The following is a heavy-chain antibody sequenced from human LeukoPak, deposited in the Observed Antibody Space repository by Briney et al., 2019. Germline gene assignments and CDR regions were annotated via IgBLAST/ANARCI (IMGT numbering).Heavy chain of an antibody. CDR2: ISSNGGST. CDR1: GFTFSSYA. CDR3: ARDFSGD. D-gene: IGHD3-3*01. Sequence: GGSLRLSCAASGFTFSSYAMHWVRQAPGKGLEYVSAISSNGGSTYYANSVKGRFTISRDNSKNTLYLQMGSLRAEDMAVYYCARDFSGDWGQGTMVTVSS. V-gene: IGHV3-64*01. J-gene: IGHJ3*01.